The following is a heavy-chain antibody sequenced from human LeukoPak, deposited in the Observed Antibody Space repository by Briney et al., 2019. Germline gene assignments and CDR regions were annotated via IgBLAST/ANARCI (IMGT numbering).Heavy chain of an antibody. CDR2: IHYSGST. CDR3: ARLDGNWNYFDY. Sequence: SETLSLTCTVSGDSISGNYWTWIRQPPGKGLEWIGYIHYSGSTSYNPSLKSRLTISLDTSKNQFSLKLSSVTAADTAVYHCARLDGNWNYFDYWGQGTLVTVSS. J-gene: IGHJ4*02. D-gene: IGHD1-20*01. V-gene: IGHV4-59*08. CDR1: GDSISGNY.